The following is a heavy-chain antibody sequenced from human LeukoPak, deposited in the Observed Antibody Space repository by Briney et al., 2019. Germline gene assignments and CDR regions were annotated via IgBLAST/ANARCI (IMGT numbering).Heavy chain of an antibody. CDR3: ARRYCSSTSCLFDY. V-gene: IGHV3-48*03. D-gene: IGHD2-2*01. CDR1: GFTFTTYA. Sequence: GGSLRLSCAASGFTFTTYAMTWVRQAPGKGLEWVSYINTSGSPIYYADSVKGRFTISRDNAKNSLYLQMNSLRAEDTAVYYCARRYCSSTSCLFDYWGQGTLVTVSS. J-gene: IGHJ4*02. CDR2: INTSGSPI.